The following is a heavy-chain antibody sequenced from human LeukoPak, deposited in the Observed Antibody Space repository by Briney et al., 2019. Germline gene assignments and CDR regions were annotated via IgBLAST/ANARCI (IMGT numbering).Heavy chain of an antibody. CDR2: VSGSGAGT. CDR1: GVAFSRFA. Sequence: GGSLTLSCAGSGVAFSRFAFNWVRQAPGKELEWVSGVSGSGAGTFYADSVKGRFTISRDNSKNTLFLHLSSLRAEDTAVYYCAKEMSRMLRGIIAPDFWGQGSLVTVSS. V-gene: IGHV3-23*01. D-gene: IGHD3-10*01. J-gene: IGHJ4*02. CDR3: AKEMSRMLRGIIAPDF.